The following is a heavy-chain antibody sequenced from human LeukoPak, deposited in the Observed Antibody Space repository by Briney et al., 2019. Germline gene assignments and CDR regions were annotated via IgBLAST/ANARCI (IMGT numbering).Heavy chain of an antibody. CDR3: ARDLLAGKLLLGVDY. CDR1: GGTFSSYA. D-gene: IGHD2-2*01. Sequence: SVKVSCKASGGTFSSYAISWVRQAPGQGLEWMGRIIPILGIANYAQKFQGRVTITADKSTSTAYMELSSLRSEDTAVYYCARDLLAGKLLLGVDYWGQGTLVTVSS. J-gene: IGHJ4*02. V-gene: IGHV1-69*04. CDR2: IIPILGIA.